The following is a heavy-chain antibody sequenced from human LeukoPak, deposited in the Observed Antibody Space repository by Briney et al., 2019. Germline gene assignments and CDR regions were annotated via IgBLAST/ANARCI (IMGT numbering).Heavy chain of an antibody. CDR2: INTDGSNT. V-gene: IGHV3-74*01. CDR3: ARPLGDCTNGVCYTYWFDS. Sequence: GGSLRLSCAASGFTFTTHSMHGVRHAPGRGLVWVSCINTDGSNTSYADSVKGRFTISRDTAKNTLYLQMTSLRAADTAAYYCARPLGDCTNGVCYTYWFDSWGQGTLVTVST. D-gene: IGHD2-8*01. CDR1: GFTFTTHS. J-gene: IGHJ5*01.